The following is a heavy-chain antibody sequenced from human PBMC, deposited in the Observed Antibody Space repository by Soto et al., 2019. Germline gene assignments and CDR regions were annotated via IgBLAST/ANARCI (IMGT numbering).Heavy chain of an antibody. D-gene: IGHD4-17*01. V-gene: IGHV3-74*03. CDR1: GFTFSNNW. J-gene: IGHJ4*02. CDR3: ASAAPFNYGGNSGFDF. Sequence: EVHLVESGGGLAQPGGSLRNSCAASGFTFSNNWIHWVRQAPGKGLVWVSGIKSDGSSTTYADSVKGRFTISRDNAKNTLYLQMNSLRAEDTAVYYCASAAPFNYGGNSGFDFWGQGTLVTVSS. CDR2: IKSDGSST.